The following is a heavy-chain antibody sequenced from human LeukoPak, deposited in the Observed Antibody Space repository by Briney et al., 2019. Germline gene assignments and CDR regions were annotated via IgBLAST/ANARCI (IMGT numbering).Heavy chain of an antibody. CDR1: GFTLSSAW. D-gene: IGHD6-19*01. CDR2: IKTKTDGGTP. CDR3: TTYRVGEQWMIPNY. Sequence: PGGSLRLSCVASGFTLSSAWMSWVRQAPGKGLEWVGRIKTKTDGGTPDYAAPAEGRFTISRDDSRNTLYLQMNSLKTEDTAVYYCTTYRVGEQWMIPNYWGQGTLVTVSS. J-gene: IGHJ4*02. V-gene: IGHV3-15*01.